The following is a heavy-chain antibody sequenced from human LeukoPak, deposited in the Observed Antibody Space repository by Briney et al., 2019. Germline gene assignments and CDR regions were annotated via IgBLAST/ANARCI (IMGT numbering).Heavy chain of an antibody. V-gene: IGHV5-51*01. CDR3: ARRGYCSGDGCHSNAFDI. Sequence: GESLKISCKGSGYSFTTYWIGWVRQMPGKGLEWMGITYPGDSDTRYSPSFQGQVTISADKSISTAYLQWSSLKASDTAMYYCARRGYCSGDGCHSNAFDIWGQGTMVTVTS. CDR2: TYPGDSDT. CDR1: GYSFTTYW. J-gene: IGHJ3*02. D-gene: IGHD2-15*01.